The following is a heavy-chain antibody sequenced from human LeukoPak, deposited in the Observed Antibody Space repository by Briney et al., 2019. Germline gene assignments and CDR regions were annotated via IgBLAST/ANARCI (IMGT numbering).Heavy chain of an antibody. CDR1: GYSFINYY. V-gene: IGHV1-46*01. CDR2: LMPSGGGT. J-gene: IGHJ4*02. CDR3: ARAGGNHHFAY. D-gene: IGHD2-8*02. Sequence: ASVKISCETSGYSFINYYIHWVRQAPGQGLEWMSKLMPSGGGTIFAQKFQGRVTLTTDTSTSTVYMELSSLRSEDTAVYFCARAGGNHHFAYWGQGTLVTVSS.